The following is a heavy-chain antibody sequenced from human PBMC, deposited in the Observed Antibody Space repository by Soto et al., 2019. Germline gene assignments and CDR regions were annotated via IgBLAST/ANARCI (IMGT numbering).Heavy chain of an antibody. D-gene: IGHD7-27*01. Sequence: GGSLSLSCAASGFTFSDYSIHWVRQAPGRGLEWVAVKSYDGNIKYNADPVKGRFTISRDNAKNSLYLQMNSLRADDTAVYYCARSMKTGKNFDYWGQGTLVTVSS. V-gene: IGHV3-30-3*01. CDR2: KSYDGNIK. CDR1: GFTFSDYS. J-gene: IGHJ4*02. CDR3: ARSMKTGKNFDY.